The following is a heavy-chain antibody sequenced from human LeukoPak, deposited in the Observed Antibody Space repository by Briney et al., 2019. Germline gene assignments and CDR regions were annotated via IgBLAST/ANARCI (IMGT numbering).Heavy chain of an antibody. D-gene: IGHD1-26*01. CDR2: LKSKTGGGTT. Sequence: GGSLRLSCAASGLTFNRAWMNWVRQAPGKGLEWVGRLKSKTGGGTTDYAAPVKGRFTISRDDSRSTLYLRMDSLKTEDTAVYYCAGGGGYWGLYYWGQGTLVTVSS. J-gene: IGHJ4*02. CDR1: GLTFNRAW. CDR3: AGGGGYWGLYY. V-gene: IGHV3-15*07.